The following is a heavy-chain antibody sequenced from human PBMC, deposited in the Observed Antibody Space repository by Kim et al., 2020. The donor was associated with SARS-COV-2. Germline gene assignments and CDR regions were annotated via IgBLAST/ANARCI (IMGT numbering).Heavy chain of an antibody. Sequence: GGSLRLSCAASGFTFSSYAMHWVRQAPGKGLEWVAVISYDGSNKYYADSVKGRFTISRDNSKNTLYLQMNSLRAEDTAVYYCARGGPPHDYWGQGTLVTVSS. CDR1: GFTFSSYA. CDR3: ARGGPPHDY. J-gene: IGHJ4*02. V-gene: IGHV3-30*04. D-gene: IGHD3-16*01. CDR2: ISYDGSNK.